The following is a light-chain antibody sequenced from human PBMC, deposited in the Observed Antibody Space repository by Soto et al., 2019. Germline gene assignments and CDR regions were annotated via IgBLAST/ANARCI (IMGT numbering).Light chain of an antibody. CDR1: QSINSY. Sequence: DIQMTQSPASLSVSVGDRVTITCRASQSINSYLNWYQQKPGQAPKLLMRSASTLERGVPSRFSGSGSRTDFTLTITTLQPDDFATYYCQQSLSMPLTFGHGPRLDIK. CDR3: QQSLSMPLT. J-gene: IGKJ5*01. V-gene: IGKV1-39*01. CDR2: SAS.